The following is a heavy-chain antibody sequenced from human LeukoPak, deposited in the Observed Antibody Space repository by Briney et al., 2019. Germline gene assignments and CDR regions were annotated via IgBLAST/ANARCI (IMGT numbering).Heavy chain of an antibody. J-gene: IGHJ4*02. V-gene: IGHV6-1*01. CDR1: GDSVSSNSVT. CDR2: TYYRSKWYN. D-gene: IGHD6-25*01. CDR3: ARVFTSSGPYYFDY. Sequence: SQTLSLTCAISGDSVSSNSVTWNWIRQSPSRGLEWLGRTYYRSKWYNDYAVSVKSRMTINPDTSKNQLSLLLNSVTPEDTAVYYCARVFTSSGPYYFDYWGQGTLVTVSS.